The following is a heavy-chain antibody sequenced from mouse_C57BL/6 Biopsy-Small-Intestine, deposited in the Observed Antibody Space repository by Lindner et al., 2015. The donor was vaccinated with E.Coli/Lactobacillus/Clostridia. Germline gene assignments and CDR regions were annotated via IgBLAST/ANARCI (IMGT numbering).Heavy chain of an antibody. CDR1: GYSFVGYY. Sequence: KVSCKASGYSFVGYYIHWVRQAPGQGLEWMGWMNPDDGGTKYAQEFQGTATMTRDTSTSTAYLELSRLRSDDTATYFCARAMYDSTGYFYALDHWGQGTLVTVSS. CDR2: MNPDDGGT. J-gene: IGHJ4*01. V-gene: IGHV1S12*01. CDR3: ARAMYDSTGYFYALDH. D-gene: IGHD2-10*02.